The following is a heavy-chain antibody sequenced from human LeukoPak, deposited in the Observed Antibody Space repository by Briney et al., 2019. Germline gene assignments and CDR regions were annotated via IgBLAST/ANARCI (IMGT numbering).Heavy chain of an antibody. CDR3: ATYRQVLLPFES. CDR2: IKQDGSER. D-gene: IGHD2-8*02. CDR1: GFTFSNYY. Sequence: GGSLRLSCAASGFTFSNYYMSWVRRAPGKGLEWVANIKQDGSERFYGDSVTGRFTISRDNAKNSLYLQMNSLRAEDTAIYYCATYRQVLLPFESWGQGTLVTVSS. V-gene: IGHV3-7*03. J-gene: IGHJ4*02.